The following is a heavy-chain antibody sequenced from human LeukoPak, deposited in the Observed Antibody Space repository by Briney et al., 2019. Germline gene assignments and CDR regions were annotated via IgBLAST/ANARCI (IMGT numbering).Heavy chain of an antibody. D-gene: IGHD4-11*01. J-gene: IGHJ4*02. CDR1: GLTFSSYG. CDR3: AKGLSSNPRASGFDY. CDR2: IRYDGSNK. Sequence: GGSLRLSCAASGLTFSSYGMHWVRQAPGKGLEWVAFIRYDGSNKYYADSVKGRFTISRDNSKNTLYLQMNSLRAEDTAVYYCAKGLSSNPRASGFDYWGQGTLVTVSS. V-gene: IGHV3-30*02.